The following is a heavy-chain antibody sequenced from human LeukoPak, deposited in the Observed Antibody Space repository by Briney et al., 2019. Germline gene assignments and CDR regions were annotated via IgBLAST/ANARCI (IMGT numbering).Heavy chain of an antibody. Sequence: ASVKVSCKASGYTFTSYGISWVRQAPGQGLEWMGWINPNSGGTNYAQKFQGRVTMTRDTSISTAYMELSRLRSDDTAVYYCARGIAAAGAWWFDPWGQGTLVTVSS. CDR3: ARGIAAAGAWWFDP. CDR1: GYTFTSYG. CDR2: INPNSGGT. J-gene: IGHJ5*02. V-gene: IGHV1-2*02. D-gene: IGHD6-13*01.